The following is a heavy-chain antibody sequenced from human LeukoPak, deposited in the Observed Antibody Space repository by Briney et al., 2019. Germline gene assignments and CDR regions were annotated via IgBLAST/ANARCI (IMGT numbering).Heavy chain of an antibody. CDR2: IYYSGST. CDR1: GGSISSYY. CDR3: ARGEGIAAAPVRY. J-gene: IGHJ4*02. Sequence: SETLSLTCTVSGGSISSYYWSWIRQPPGKGLEWIGYIYYSGSTTYNPSLKGRVTISVDTSKNQFSLKLSSVTAADTAVYYCARGEGIAAAPVRYWGQGTLVTVSS. D-gene: IGHD6-13*01. V-gene: IGHV4-59*01.